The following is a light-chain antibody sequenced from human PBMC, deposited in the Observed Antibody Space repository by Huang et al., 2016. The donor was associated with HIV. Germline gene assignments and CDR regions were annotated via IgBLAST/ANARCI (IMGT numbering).Light chain of an antibody. CDR1: QSLSRQ. J-gene: IGKJ1*01. Sequence: EIVMTQSPATLSVSPGERVTLACRASQSLSRQLAWYQQKRGQAPLLLIYGVSTRATEIPARFSGSGSGTDFTLTINSLQSEDFATYYCQQYNDWPLTFGQGTEVEIK. CDR3: QQYNDWPLT. CDR2: GVS. V-gene: IGKV3-15*01.